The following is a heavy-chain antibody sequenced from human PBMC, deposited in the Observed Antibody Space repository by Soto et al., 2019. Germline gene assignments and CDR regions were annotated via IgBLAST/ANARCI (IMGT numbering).Heavy chain of an antibody. D-gene: IGHD2-15*01. Sequence: EVQLLESGGGLVEPGGSSRLSCAASGFTFRSYAMTWVRQAPGKGLEWVSYTGGGGVSTYYADSVKGRFTSSRDDSKNTLYLQMNSLRAEDTALYYCAKIVGGGSHHDAFDIWGQGTMVTVSS. CDR1: GFTFRSYA. J-gene: IGHJ3*02. CDR2: TGGGGVST. CDR3: AKIVGGGSHHDAFDI. V-gene: IGHV3-23*01.